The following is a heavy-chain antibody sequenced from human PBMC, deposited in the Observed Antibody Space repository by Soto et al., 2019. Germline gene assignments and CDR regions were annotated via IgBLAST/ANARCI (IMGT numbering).Heavy chain of an antibody. CDR3: ARGGHYDYIWGSYRPINQTDAFDI. Sequence: QVQLVQSGAEVKKPGSSVKVSCKASGGTFSSYTISWVRQAPGQGLEWMGRIIPILGIANYAQKFQGRVTITADKSTSTANMELSSLRSEDTAVYYCARGGHYDYIWGSYRPINQTDAFDIWGQGTMVTVSS. D-gene: IGHD3-16*02. J-gene: IGHJ3*02. CDR2: IIPILGIA. V-gene: IGHV1-69*02. CDR1: GGTFSSYT.